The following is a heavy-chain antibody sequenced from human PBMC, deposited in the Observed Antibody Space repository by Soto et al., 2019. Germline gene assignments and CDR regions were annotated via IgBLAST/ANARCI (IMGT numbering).Heavy chain of an antibody. D-gene: IGHD5-12*01. Sequence: GGSLRLSCAASGFTFGTYGMHWVRQAPGKGLEWVAVIWYDGSNKYYADSVKGRFTISRDNSKNTLYLQMNSLRAEDTAVYYCARDPRMATIDYHYYYYMDAWGKGTTVTVSS. J-gene: IGHJ6*03. V-gene: IGHV3-33*01. CDR2: IWYDGSNK. CDR1: GFTFGTYG. CDR3: ARDPRMATIDYHYYYYMDA.